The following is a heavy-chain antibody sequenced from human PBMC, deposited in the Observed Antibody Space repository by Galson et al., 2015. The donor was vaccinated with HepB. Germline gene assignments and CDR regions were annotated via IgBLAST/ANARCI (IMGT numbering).Heavy chain of an antibody. CDR3: ARVWSDHDEQADY. V-gene: IGHV3-48*01. J-gene: IGHJ4*02. Sequence: SLRLSCAASGFTFSSYSMNWVRQAPGKGLEWVSYISSSSSTIYYADSVKGRFTISRDNAKNSLYLQMNSLRAEDTAVYYCARVWSDHDEQADYWGQGTLVTVSS. D-gene: IGHD3-3*01. CDR2: ISSSSSTI. CDR1: GFTFSSYS.